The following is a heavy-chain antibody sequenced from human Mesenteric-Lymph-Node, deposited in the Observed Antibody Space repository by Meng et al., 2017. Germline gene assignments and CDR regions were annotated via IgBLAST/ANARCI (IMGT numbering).Heavy chain of an antibody. CDR3: ARDGGNSWYIDY. D-gene: IGHD6-13*01. J-gene: IGHJ4*02. CDR1: GGSFSGYY. CDR2: INHSGST. V-gene: IGHV4-34*01. Sequence: QVQLQQWGAGLLKPSETLSLTCAVHGGSFSGYYWSWIRQPPGKGLEWIGEINHSGSTNYNPSLKSRVTISVDTSKNQFSLKLSSVTAADTAVYYCARDGGNSWYIDYWGQGTLVTVSS.